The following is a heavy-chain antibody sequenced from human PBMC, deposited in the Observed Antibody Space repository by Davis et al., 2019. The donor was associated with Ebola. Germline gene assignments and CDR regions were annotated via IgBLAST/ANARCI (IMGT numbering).Heavy chain of an antibody. CDR3: ARDGALTEYQLLSYYYYYMDV. J-gene: IGHJ6*03. V-gene: IGHV3-33*01. Sequence: GESLKISCAASGFTFSSYGMHWVRQAPGKGLEWVAVIWYDGSNKYYAYSVKGRFTISRDNSKNTLYLQMNSLRAEDTAVYYCARDGALTEYQLLSYYYYYMDVWGKGTTVTVSS. CDR1: GFTFSSYG. D-gene: IGHD2-2*01. CDR2: IWYDGSNK.